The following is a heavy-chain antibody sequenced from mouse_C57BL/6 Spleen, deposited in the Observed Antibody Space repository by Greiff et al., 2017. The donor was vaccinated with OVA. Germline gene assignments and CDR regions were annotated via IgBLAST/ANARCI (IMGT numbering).Heavy chain of an antibody. V-gene: IGHV1-81*01. CDR1: GYTFTSYG. CDR2: IYPRSGNT. J-gene: IGHJ4*01. CDR3: ARATAQAKAMDY. D-gene: IGHD3-2*02. Sequence: QVQLKQSGAELARPGASVKLSCKASGYTFTSYGISWVKQRTGQGLEWIGEIYPRSGNTYYNEKFKGKATLTADKSSSTAYMELRSLTSEDSAVYFCARATAQAKAMDYWGQGTSVTVSS.